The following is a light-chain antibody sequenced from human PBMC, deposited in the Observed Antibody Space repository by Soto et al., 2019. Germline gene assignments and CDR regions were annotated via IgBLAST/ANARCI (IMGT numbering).Light chain of an antibody. Sequence: QSALTQPPSASGSPGQSVTISCTGTSSDVGGYNYVSWYQQYPGKAPKLILYEVTKRPSGVPDRFSGSKSGNSASLTVSGLQTEDESDYYCTSYAGRNNLVFGGGTKVTVL. J-gene: IGLJ3*02. CDR1: SSDVGGYNY. V-gene: IGLV2-8*01. CDR2: EVT. CDR3: TSYAGRNNLV.